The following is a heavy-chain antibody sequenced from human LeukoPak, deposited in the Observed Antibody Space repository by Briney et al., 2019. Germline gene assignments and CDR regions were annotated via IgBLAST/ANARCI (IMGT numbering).Heavy chain of an antibody. Sequence: GGSLRLSCAASGFIFSNYGMHWVRQAPGKGLEWVAMIWHDGSNKNYADSVKGRFTTSRDNSKSTLYLQMNSLRAEDTAVYYCARGDMYYDILTGSDYYFDYWGQGTLVTVSS. J-gene: IGHJ4*02. CDR2: IWHDGSNK. CDR3: ARGDMYYDILTGSDYYFDY. D-gene: IGHD3-9*01. V-gene: IGHV3-33*01. CDR1: GFIFSNYG.